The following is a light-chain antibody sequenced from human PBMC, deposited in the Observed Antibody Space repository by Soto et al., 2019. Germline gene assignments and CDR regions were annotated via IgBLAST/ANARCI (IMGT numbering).Light chain of an antibody. J-gene: IGKJ1*01. Sequence: DIQMTQSPFTLSASVGDRVTITCRASQSISTWLAWYRQKPGKAPKLLIYKASSLDSGVPSRFSGSGSGTEFTLTISSLQPDDFAVYYCQQYNNWPWTFGQGTKVDIK. CDR1: QSISTW. V-gene: IGKV1-5*03. CDR3: QQYNNWPWT. CDR2: KAS.